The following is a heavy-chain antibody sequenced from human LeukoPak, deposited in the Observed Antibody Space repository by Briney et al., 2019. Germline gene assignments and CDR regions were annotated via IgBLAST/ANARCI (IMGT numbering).Heavy chain of an antibody. CDR3: ARDSSGWSSNDAEYFQH. CDR2: ISYDGTDK. V-gene: IGHV3-30*04. CDR1: GFTFTTFP. Sequence: PGRSLRLSCAASGFTFTTFPMHWVRQPPGKGLGWVAVISYDGTDKYYADSVKGRFTIPRDNSKSTLYLQMDSLRAEDTAVYYCARDSSGWSSNDAEYFQHWGQGTLVTVSS. J-gene: IGHJ1*01. D-gene: IGHD6-19*01.